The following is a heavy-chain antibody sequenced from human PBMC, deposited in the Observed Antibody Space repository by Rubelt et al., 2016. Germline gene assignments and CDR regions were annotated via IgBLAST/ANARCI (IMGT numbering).Heavy chain of an antibody. CDR3: AREAAGQDFDY. CDR2: SGSGDST. V-gene: IGHV3-66*03. Sequence: EVQLVESGGGLIQPGGSLRLSCAASGFTVSNNYISWVRQAPGKGLEWVSSISGSGDSTSYADSVKGRFTVARDNSKNTLDLQMNSLTSEDTAVYYCAREAAGQDFDYWGQGTLVTVSS. CDR1: GFTVSNNY. J-gene: IGHJ4*02. D-gene: IGHD6-13*01.